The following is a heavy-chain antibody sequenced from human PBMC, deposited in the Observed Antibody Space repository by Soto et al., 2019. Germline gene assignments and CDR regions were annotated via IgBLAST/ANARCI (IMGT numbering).Heavy chain of an antibody. Sequence: LSLTCAASGFTFSSYAMSWVRQAPGKGLEWVSAISGSGGSTYYADSVKGRFTISRDNSKNTLYLQMNSLRAEDTAVYYCAKRKIVVVIPGYFDYWGQGTLVTVSS. CDR2: ISGSGGST. V-gene: IGHV3-23*01. CDR1: GFTFSSYA. J-gene: IGHJ4*02. D-gene: IGHD3-22*01. CDR3: AKRKIVVVIPGYFDY.